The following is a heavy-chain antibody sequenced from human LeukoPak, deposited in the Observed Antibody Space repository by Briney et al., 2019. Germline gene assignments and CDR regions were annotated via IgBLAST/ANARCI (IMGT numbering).Heavy chain of an antibody. Sequence: SVKVSCKASGGTFSSYAISWVRQAPGQGLEWMGGIIPIFGTANYAQKFQGRVTITADESTSTAYMELSSLRSEDTAVYYCARVGPDCSSTSCPYYYYYYMDVWGKGTTVTVSS. J-gene: IGHJ6*03. V-gene: IGHV1-69*13. CDR2: IIPIFGTA. CDR1: GGTFSSYA. CDR3: ARVGPDCSSTSCPYYYYYYMDV. D-gene: IGHD2-2*01.